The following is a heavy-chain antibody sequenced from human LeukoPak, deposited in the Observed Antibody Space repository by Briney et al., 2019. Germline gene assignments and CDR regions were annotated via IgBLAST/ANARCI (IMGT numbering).Heavy chain of an antibody. D-gene: IGHD6-6*01. CDR1: GGSISSSSYY. CDR2: IYYSGST. CDR3: ARPSIAARPSYYYYGMDV. J-gene: IGHJ6*02. Sequence: SETLSLTCTVSGGSISSSSYYWGWIRQPPGKGLEWIGSIYYSGSTYYNPSLKSRVTISVDTSKNQFSLKLSSVTAADTAVYYCARPSIAARPSYYYYGMDVRGQGTTVTVSS. V-gene: IGHV4-39*01.